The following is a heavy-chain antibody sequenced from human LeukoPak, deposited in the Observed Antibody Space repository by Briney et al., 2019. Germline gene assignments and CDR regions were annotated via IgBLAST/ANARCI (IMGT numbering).Heavy chain of an antibody. CDR2: IYSGGST. CDR3: ARVYGSGSYYNYYFDY. D-gene: IGHD3-10*01. CDR1: GFTVSSNY. J-gene: IGHJ4*02. Sequence: QPWGSLTLSCAASGFTVSSNYMSWVRQAPGKGLEWVSVIYSGGSTYYADSVKGRFTISRDNSKNTLYLQMNSLRAEDTAVYYCARVYGSGSYYNYYFDYWGQGTLVTVSS. V-gene: IGHV3-66*01.